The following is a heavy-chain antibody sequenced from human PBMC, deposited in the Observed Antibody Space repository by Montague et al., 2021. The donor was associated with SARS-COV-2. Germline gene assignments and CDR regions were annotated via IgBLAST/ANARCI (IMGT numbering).Heavy chain of an antibody. CDR1: GGSISSGDLF. J-gene: IGHJ4*02. CDR2: IYSDGRT. CDR3: ARRRRDASRWERTYYSDS. Sequence: SETLSLTCSVSGGSISSGDLFWGWIRQPPGRGLEWIGSIYSDGRTQYNPSLKSRVFISAGMSRSLFSLELTSVTAADTAVYYCARRRRDASRWERTYYSDSWGPGTLVTVSS. V-gene: IGHV4-39*01. D-gene: IGHD1-26*01.